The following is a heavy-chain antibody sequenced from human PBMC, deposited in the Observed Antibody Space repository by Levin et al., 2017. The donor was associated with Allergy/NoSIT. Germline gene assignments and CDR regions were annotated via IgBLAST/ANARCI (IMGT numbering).Heavy chain of an antibody. CDR3: ARGGSSGYLLNAFDI. V-gene: IGHV3-48*03. J-gene: IGHJ3*02. D-gene: IGHD3-22*01. CDR2: ISISGETI. Sequence: SCAASGFTFRGHEMNWVRLAPGKGLEWVSYISISGETIYYADSVKGRFTISRDNAKNSLYLQMSSLRADDTAVYYCARGGSSGYLLNAFDIWGQGTLVIVSS. CDR1: GFTFRGHE.